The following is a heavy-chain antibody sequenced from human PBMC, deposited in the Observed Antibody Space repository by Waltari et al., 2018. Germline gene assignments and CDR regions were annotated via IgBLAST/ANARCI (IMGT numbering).Heavy chain of an antibody. V-gene: IGHV4-30-4*08. CDR3: ARGGPALFDY. CDR2: LYYSGST. D-gene: IGHD2-15*01. Sequence: QVQLQESGPGRGKPSQTLSRTCTVSGGASSRGDYYWSWIRQPPGKGLEWIGSLYYSGSTYHTPSLKSRVTLSVDTSKTQFSLQLSSVTAADPAVYYCARGGPALFDYWGQGTLVTVSS. CDR1: GGASSRGDYY. J-gene: IGHJ4*02.